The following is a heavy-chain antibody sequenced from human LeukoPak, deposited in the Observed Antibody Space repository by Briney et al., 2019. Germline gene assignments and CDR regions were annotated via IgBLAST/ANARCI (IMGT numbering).Heavy chain of an antibody. J-gene: IGHJ6*03. CDR1: GRSISSYY. CDR3: TKTTRYGDYDSYSDYYMDV. D-gene: IGHD4-17*01. CDR2: IYTSGST. V-gene: IGHV4-4*09. Sequence: SETLSLTCPVSGRSISSYYWSWIRQPAGKGLEWIGYIYTSGSTNYNPSRKSRVTISVDASKVQLSLKLSSVTAADTAVYYCTKTTRYGDYDSYSDYYMDVWGKGTADTVSS.